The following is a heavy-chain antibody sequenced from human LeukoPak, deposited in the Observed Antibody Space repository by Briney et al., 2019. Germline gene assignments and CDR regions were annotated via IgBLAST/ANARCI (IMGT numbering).Heavy chain of an antibody. Sequence: PSETLSLTCTVSGGSFSGYYWSWIRQPAGKGLEWIGRIYTSGSTNYNPSLKSRVTMSVDTSKNQFSLKLSSVTAADTAVYYCAKGQLVLYGLYPFDYWGQGTLVTVSS. D-gene: IGHD1-1*01. J-gene: IGHJ4*02. CDR1: GGSFSGYY. CDR3: AKGQLVLYGLYPFDY. CDR2: IYTSGST. V-gene: IGHV4-4*07.